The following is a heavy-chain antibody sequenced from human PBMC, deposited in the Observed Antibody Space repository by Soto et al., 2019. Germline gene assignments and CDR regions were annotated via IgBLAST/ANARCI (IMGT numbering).Heavy chain of an antibody. CDR3: ARDPAGIAAAGNVFDY. CDR1: GFTFSSYG. J-gene: IGHJ4*02. D-gene: IGHD6-13*01. Sequence: GGSLRLSCAASGFTFSSYGMHWVRQAPGKGLEWVAVIWYDGSNKYYADSVKGRFTISRDNSKNTLYLQMNSLRAEDTAVYYCARDPAGIAAAGNVFDYWGQGTLVTVSS. V-gene: IGHV3-33*01. CDR2: IWYDGSNK.